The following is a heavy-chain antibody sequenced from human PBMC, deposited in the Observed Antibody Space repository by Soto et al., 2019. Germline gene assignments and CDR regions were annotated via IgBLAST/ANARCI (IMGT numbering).Heavy chain of an antibody. J-gene: IGHJ6*03. V-gene: IGHV4-59*01. CDR3: ARRSYSNYVHYYYYYMDV. Sequence: SETLSLTCTVSGGSISSYYWSWIRQPPGKGLEWIGYIYYSGSTNYNPSLKSRVTISVGTSKNQFSLKLSSVTAADTAVYYCARRSYSNYVHYYYYYMDVWGKGTTVTVSS. CDR1: GGSISSYY. D-gene: IGHD4-4*01. CDR2: IYYSGST.